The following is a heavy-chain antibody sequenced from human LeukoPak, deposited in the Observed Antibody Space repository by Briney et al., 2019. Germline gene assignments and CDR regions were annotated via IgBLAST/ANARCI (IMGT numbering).Heavy chain of an antibody. J-gene: IGHJ3*01. CDR1: GYILTELS. V-gene: IGHV1-24*01. CDR2: FNPEDVKT. CDR3: ATLPPGNYDAFDV. D-gene: IGHD1-7*01. Sequence: GASVKVSCKVSGYILTELSMHWVRQAPGKGLEWMGGFNPEDVKTIYAQKFQGRVTMTEGTSTDTAYMELSSLRSEDTAVYYCATLPPGNYDAFDVWGQGTMVTVSS.